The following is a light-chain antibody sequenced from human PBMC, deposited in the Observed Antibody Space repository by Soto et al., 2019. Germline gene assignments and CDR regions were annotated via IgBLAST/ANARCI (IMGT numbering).Light chain of an antibody. V-gene: IGKV3-11*01. J-gene: IGKJ3*01. CDR2: DAS. CDR1: ESTSGY. Sequence: IVLTQSAGTLSLSPGDIATRSCRASESTSGYLAWYEQKPGQAPRLLIYDASNRATGIPARFSGSGSGTDFTLTISSLEPEDFAIYYCQQRSNIFGPGTKVYIK. CDR3: QQRSNI.